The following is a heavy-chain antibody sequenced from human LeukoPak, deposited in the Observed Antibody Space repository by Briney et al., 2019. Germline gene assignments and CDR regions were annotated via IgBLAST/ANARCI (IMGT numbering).Heavy chain of an antibody. D-gene: IGHD6-13*01. CDR2: IKQDGSEK. CDR1: GFTFSSYW. J-gene: IGHJ6*03. Sequence: HPGGSLRLSCAASGFTFSSYWMSWVRQAPGKGLEWVANIKQDGSEKYYVDSVKGRFTISRDNAKNSLYLQMNSLRAEDTAVYYCARFGSSWYYYYYYMDVWGKGTTVTVSS. CDR3: ARFGSSWYYYYYYMDV. V-gene: IGHV3-7*01.